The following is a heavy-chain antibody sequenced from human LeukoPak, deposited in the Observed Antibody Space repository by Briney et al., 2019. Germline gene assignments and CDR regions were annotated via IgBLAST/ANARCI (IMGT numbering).Heavy chain of an antibody. CDR1: GFTFSSYG. Sequence: PGGSLRLSCAASGFTFSSYGMHWVRQAPGKGLEWVAFIRYDGSYRYYADSVKGRFTISRDTSKSTLYLQMNSLRAEDTAVYYCAKGGITMVRGVIRPRVLDYWGQGTLVTVSS. CDR3: AKGGITMVRGVIRPRVLDY. D-gene: IGHD3-10*01. CDR2: IRYDGSYR. V-gene: IGHV3-30*02. J-gene: IGHJ4*02.